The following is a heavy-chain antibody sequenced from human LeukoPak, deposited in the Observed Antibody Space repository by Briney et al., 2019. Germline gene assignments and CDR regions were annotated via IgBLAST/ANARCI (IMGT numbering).Heavy chain of an antibody. D-gene: IGHD3-10*01. Sequence: QSGGSLRLSCAASGSTFSSYGMHWVRQAPGKGLEWVAFIRYDGSNKYYADSVKGRFTISRDNSKNTLYLQMNSLRAEDTAMYYCAKDLSFGELPARLLYWGQGTLVTVSS. CDR3: AKDLSFGELPARLLY. V-gene: IGHV3-30*02. CDR1: GSTFSSYG. CDR2: IRYDGSNK. J-gene: IGHJ4*02.